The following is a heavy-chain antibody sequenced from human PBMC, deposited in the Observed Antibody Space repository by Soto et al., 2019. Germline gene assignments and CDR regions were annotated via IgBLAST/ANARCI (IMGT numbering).Heavy chain of an antibody. D-gene: IGHD2-21*02. CDR3: AKDKVPVMVTEPFDY. CDR2: ISYDGSNK. J-gene: IGHJ4*02. Sequence: GGSLRLSCAASGFTFSSYGMHWVRQAPGKGLEWVAVISYDGSNKYYADSVKGRFTISRDNSKNTLYLQMNSLRVEDTAVYYCAKDKVPVMVTEPFDYWGQGTLVTVSS. V-gene: IGHV3-30*18. CDR1: GFTFSSYG.